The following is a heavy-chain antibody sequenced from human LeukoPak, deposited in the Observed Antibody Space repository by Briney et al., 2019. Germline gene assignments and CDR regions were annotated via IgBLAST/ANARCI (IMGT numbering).Heavy chain of an antibody. CDR1: GGSISSYY. J-gene: IGHJ6*03. CDR3: AGAGLGDGYYYYYYMDV. CDR2: IYTSGST. D-gene: IGHD3-10*01. V-gene: IGHV4-4*09. Sequence: PSETLSLTCTVSGGSISSYYWSWIRQPPGKGLEWIGYIYTSGSTNYNPSLKSRVTISVDTSKNQFSLKLSSVTAADTAVYYCAGAGLGDGYYYYYYMDVWGKGTTVTVSS.